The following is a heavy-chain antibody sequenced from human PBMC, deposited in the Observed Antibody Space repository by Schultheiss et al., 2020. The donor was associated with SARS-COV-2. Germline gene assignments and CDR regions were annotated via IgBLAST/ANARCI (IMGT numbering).Heavy chain of an antibody. CDR2: ISAYNGNT. CDR1: GYSFTSYG. Sequence: GGSLRLSCKGSGYSFTSYGISWVRQAPGQGLEWMGWISAYNGNTNYAQKLQGRVTMTTDTSTSTAYMELRSLRSDDTAVYYCARSTGPAFGGVIDTRYYMDVWGKGTTVTVSS. D-gene: IGHD3-16*02. V-gene: IGHV1-18*01. CDR3: ARSTGPAFGGVIDTRYYMDV. J-gene: IGHJ6*03.